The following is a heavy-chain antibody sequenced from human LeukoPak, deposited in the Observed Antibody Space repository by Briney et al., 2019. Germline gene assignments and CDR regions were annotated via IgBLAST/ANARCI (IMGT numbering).Heavy chain of an antibody. J-gene: IGHJ4*02. CDR3: ARGTRYYGSGSIFDY. V-gene: IGHV4-34*01. CDR1: GGSFSGYY. CDR2: INHSGST. Sequence: PSETLSLTCDVYGGSFSGYYWSWIRQPPGKGLEWIGEINHSGSTNYNPSLKSRVTISVDTSKNQFSLKLSSVTAADTAVYYCARGTRYYGSGSIFDYWGQGTLVTVSS. D-gene: IGHD3-10*01.